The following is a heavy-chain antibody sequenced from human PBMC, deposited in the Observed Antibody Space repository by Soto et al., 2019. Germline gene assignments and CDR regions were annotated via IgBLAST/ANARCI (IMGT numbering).Heavy chain of an antibody. J-gene: IGHJ6*02. D-gene: IGHD2-15*01. CDR1: GDSVSSNGAC. Sequence: PSRTLSLTCVISGDSVSSNGACWNWIRQSPSRGLQWLGRIYYRSKWFHDYAASVESRIAINPDTSRNQFSLQLNYVTPEDTAVYYCARVHCSAGTCLDGLDFWGQGTTVTVSS. CDR2: IYYRSKWFH. CDR3: ARVHCSAGTCLDGLDF. V-gene: IGHV6-1*01.